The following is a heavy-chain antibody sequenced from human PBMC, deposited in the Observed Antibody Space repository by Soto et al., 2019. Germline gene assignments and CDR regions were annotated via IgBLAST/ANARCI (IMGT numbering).Heavy chain of an antibody. D-gene: IGHD5-18*01. Sequence: XSVKVSCKTSVCTFSSYGSVWVRQAPGQGLEWMGWISTYNVDTKYAHKFQGRLTMSSDTSTTTAFMELRRLRSDDTPVYYCVRVGFAYGYLASWAQGTLAPVSS. CDR3: VRVGFAYGYLAS. CDR1: VCTFSSYG. J-gene: IGHJ5*02. CDR2: ISTYNVDT. V-gene: IGHV1-18*01.